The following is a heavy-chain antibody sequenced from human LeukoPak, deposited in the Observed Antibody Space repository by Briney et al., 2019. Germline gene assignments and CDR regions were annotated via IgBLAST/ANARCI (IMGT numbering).Heavy chain of an antibody. CDR2: IIPIFGTA. J-gene: IGHJ4*02. CDR3: AKIPHQVVPAAMPELNDY. V-gene: IGHV1-69*13. CDR1: GGTFSSYA. Sequence: ASVKVSCKASGGTFSSYAISWVRQAPGQGLEWMGGIIPIFGTANYAQKFQGRVTITADESTSTAYMELSSLRSEDTAVYYCAKIPHQVVPAAMPELNDYWGQGTLVTVSS. D-gene: IGHD2-2*01.